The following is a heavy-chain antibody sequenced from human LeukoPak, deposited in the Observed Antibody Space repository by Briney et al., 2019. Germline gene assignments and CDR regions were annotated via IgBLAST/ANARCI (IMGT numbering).Heavy chain of an antibody. CDR2: IIPIFGTA. CDR3: LARQLVRQNAFDI. V-gene: IGHV1-69*01. Sequence: SVKVSCKASGGTFSSYAISWVRQAPGQGLEWTGGIIPIFGTANYAQKFQGRVTITADESTSTAYMELSSLRSEDTAVYYCLARQLVRQNAFDIWGQGTMVTVSS. CDR1: GGTFSSYA. D-gene: IGHD6-13*01. J-gene: IGHJ3*02.